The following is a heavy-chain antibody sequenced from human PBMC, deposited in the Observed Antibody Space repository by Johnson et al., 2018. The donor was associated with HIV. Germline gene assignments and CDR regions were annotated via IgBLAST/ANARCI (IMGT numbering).Heavy chain of an antibody. Sequence: VQLVESGGGLVQPGGSLRLSCAASGITVSSNYMTWVRQAPGKGLEWVSVISSGADTWYAGSVTGRFTIFRDNSTHTLYLQMNSLRAEDTALYYCAKGYDSSGYQGNGAFDIWGQGTMVTVSS. CDR3: AKGYDSSGYQGNGAFDI. J-gene: IGHJ3*02. D-gene: IGHD3-22*01. CDR1: GITVSSNY. V-gene: IGHV3-66*01. CDR2: ISSGADT.